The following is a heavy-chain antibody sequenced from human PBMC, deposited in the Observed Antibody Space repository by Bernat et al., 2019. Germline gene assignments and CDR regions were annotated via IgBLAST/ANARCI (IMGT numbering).Heavy chain of an antibody. CDR3: ASGTGMATFDY. CDR2: ISYDGSNK. V-gene: IGHV3-30-3*01. J-gene: IGHJ4*02. D-gene: IGHD5-24*01. Sequence: QVQLVESGGGVVQPGRSLRLSCAASGFTFSSYAMHWVRQAPGKGLEWVAVISYDGSNKYYADPVKGRFTISRDNSTNTLYLQMNSLRAEDTAVYYCASGTGMATFDYWGQGTLVTVSS. CDR1: GFTFSSYA.